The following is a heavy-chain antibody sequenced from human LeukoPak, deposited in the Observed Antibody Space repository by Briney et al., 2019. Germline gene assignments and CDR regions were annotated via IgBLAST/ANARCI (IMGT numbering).Heavy chain of an antibody. CDR3: ARRLDSSGWVNY. D-gene: IGHD6-19*01. V-gene: IGHV4-59*08. CDR2: IYYSGST. CDR1: GVSISGHY. J-gene: IGHJ4*02. Sequence: KPSETLSLTCTVSGVSISGHYWSWIRQPPGKGLEWLGYIYYSGSTNYNPSLKSQVTISVDTSKNQFSLKLSSVTAADTAVYYCARRLDSSGWVNYWGQGTLVTVSS.